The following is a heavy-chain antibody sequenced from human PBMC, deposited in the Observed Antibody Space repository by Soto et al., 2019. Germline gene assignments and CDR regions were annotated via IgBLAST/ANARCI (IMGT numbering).Heavy chain of an antibody. CDR1: VFTPDDYA. CDR3: AKDRDKQPAPLDIDT. J-gene: IGHJ5*01. V-gene: IGHV3-9*02. CDR2: ISWNSGSI. Sequence: PGGSLRLSCAAAVFTPDDYAVHWVRQAPGKGLEWVSGISWNSGSIGYADSVKGRFTISRDNAKNSLYLQMNSLRAEDTALYYCAKDRDKQPAPLDIDTWCQGTVLTISA. D-gene: IGHD2-15*01.